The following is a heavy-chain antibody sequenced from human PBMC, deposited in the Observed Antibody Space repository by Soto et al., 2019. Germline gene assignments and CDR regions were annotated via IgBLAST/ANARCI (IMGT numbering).Heavy chain of an antibody. V-gene: IGHV1-69*13. CDR2: IIPIFGTA. D-gene: IGHD5-12*01. CDR1: GGTFSSYA. Sequence: GASVKVSCKASGGTFSSYAISWVRQAPGQGLEWMGGIIPIFGTANYAQKFQGRVTITADESTSTAYMELSSLRSDDTAVYYCAREGVAPYYYYGMDVWGQGTTVTVSS. CDR3: AREGVAPYYYYGMDV. J-gene: IGHJ6*02.